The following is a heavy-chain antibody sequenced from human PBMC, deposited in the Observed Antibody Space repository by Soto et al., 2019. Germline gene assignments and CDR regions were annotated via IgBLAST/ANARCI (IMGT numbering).Heavy chain of an antibody. D-gene: IGHD2-2*01. Sequence: GESLKISWKGSGYSFTSYWIGWVRQMPGKGLEWMGIIYPGDSDTRYSPSFQGQVTISADKSISTAYLQWSSLKASDTAMYYCARAVPAAISPSDAFDIWGQGTMVTVSS. CDR3: ARAVPAAISPSDAFDI. V-gene: IGHV5-51*01. CDR1: GYSFTSYW. CDR2: IYPGDSDT. J-gene: IGHJ3*02.